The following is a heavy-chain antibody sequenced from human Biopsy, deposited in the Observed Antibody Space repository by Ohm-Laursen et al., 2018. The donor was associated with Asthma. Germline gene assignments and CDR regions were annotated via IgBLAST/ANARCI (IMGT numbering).Heavy chain of an antibody. CDR3: VKDIRLQLWGFDS. Sequence: SLRLSCAASGFTFDDYAMHWVRQAPGKGLEWVSGVSWNSGSIDYADSVKGRFTISRDNAKNSLYLQMNSLRGADTTLYYCVKDIRLQLWGFDSWGQGTLVTVSS. V-gene: IGHV3-9*01. CDR2: VSWNSGSI. J-gene: IGHJ4*02. CDR1: GFTFDDYA. D-gene: IGHD6-13*01.